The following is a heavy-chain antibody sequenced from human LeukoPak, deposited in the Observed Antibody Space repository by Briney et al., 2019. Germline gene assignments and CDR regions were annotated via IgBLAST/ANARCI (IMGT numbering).Heavy chain of an antibody. D-gene: IGHD6-19*01. Sequence: PSETLSLTCTVSGGSVSSGSYYWSWIRQPPGKGLEWIGYIYYSGSTNYNPSLKSRVTISVDTSKNQFSLKLSSVTAAGTAVYYCARIPYSSGWYIWYFDLWGRGTLVTVSS. V-gene: IGHV4-61*01. CDR2: IYYSGST. CDR3: ARIPYSSGWYIWYFDL. CDR1: GGSVSSGSYY. J-gene: IGHJ2*01.